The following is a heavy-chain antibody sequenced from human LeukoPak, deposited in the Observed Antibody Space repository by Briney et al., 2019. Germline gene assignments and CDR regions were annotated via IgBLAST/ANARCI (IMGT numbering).Heavy chain of an antibody. CDR1: GYTFTSYG. V-gene: IGHV1-18*01. CDR2: ISAYNGNT. J-gene: IGHJ3*02. D-gene: IGHD2-21*02. Sequence: ASVKVSCKASGYTFTSYGISWVRQAPGQGLEWMGWISAYNGNTNYAQKLQGRVTMTTDTSTSTAYMELRSLRSDDTAVYYCVVVTAILGAFDIWGQGTMVTVSS. CDR3: VVVTAILGAFDI.